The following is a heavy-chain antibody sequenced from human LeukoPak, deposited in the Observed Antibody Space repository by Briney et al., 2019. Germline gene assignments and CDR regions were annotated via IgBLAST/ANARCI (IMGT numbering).Heavy chain of an antibody. CDR1: GFTFTSSA. J-gene: IGHJ3*02. V-gene: IGHV1-58*01. D-gene: IGHD3-16*01. CDR2: IVVGSGNT. CDR3: AKGGKRDAFDI. Sequence: VASVKVSCKASGFTFTSSAVQWVRQARGQRLEWIGWIVVGSGNTNYAQKFQERVTITRDMSTSTAYMELSSLRSEDTAVYYCAKGGKRDAFDIWGQGTMVTVSS.